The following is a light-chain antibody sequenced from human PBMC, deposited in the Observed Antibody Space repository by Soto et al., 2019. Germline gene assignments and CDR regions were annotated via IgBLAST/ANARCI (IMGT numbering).Light chain of an antibody. CDR1: QSISSW. J-gene: IGKJ1*01. CDR2: KAS. CDR3: QQYNSYPT. Sequence: DIQMTQSPSTLSASVGDRVTITCRASQSISSWLAWYKQKPGKAPKLLMYKASSLESGVPTRFSGSGSGTDFTLTISSLQPDYFATYYCQQYNSYPTFGQGTKVEIK. V-gene: IGKV1-5*03.